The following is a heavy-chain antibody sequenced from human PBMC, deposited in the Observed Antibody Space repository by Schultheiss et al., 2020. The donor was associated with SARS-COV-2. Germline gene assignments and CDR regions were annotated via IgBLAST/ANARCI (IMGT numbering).Heavy chain of an antibody. V-gene: IGHV4-61*08. J-gene: IGHJ1*01. CDR3: AREPIYFDSSSDDYVGVDYFQH. CDR1: GGSISSGGYY. D-gene: IGHD3-22*01. Sequence: SQTLSLTCTVSGGSISSGGYYWSWIRQPPGKGLEWIGYIYYSGSTKYNLSLKSRVTISVDTSKNQFSLKLSSVTAADTAVYYCAREPIYFDSSSDDYVGVDYFQHWGRGTLVTVSS. CDR2: IYYSGST.